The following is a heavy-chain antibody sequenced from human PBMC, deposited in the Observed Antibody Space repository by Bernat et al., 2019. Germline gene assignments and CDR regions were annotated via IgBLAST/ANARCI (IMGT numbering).Heavy chain of an antibody. D-gene: IGHD5-18*01. CDR1: GFTFSSYA. Sequence: EVQLLESGGGLVQPGGSLRLSCAASGFTFSSYAMSWVRQAPGKGLEWVSAISGSGGSTYNADSVKGRFTSSRDNTKNTLYLQMNSLRAEDTAVYYCAKDVTAMVNLYFDYWGQGTLVTVSS. V-gene: IGHV3-23*01. CDR3: AKDVTAMVNLYFDY. J-gene: IGHJ4*02. CDR2: ISGSGGST.